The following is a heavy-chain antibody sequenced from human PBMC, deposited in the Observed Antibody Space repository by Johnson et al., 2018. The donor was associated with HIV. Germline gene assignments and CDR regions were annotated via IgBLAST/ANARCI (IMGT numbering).Heavy chain of an antibody. CDR2: ISASGGST. CDR3: AKEGSIAAAGNDVFDI. V-gene: IGHV3-23*04. CDR1: GLTFSSYA. D-gene: IGHD6-13*01. J-gene: IGHJ3*02. Sequence: VQLVESGGGLAQPGGYLRLSCVGSGLTFSSYAMSWVRQAPGKGLEWVSAISASGGSTYYADSVKGRFTISRDNSKNTLYLQMNSLRAEDTAVYYCAKEGSIAAAGNDVFDIWGQGTMVTVSS.